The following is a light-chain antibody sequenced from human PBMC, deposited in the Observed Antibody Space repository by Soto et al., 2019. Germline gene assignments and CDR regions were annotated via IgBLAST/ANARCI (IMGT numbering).Light chain of an antibody. J-gene: IGLJ2*01. CDR1: SSDVGSYNL. Sequence: QSALTQPASVSGSPGQSITISCTGTSSDVGSYNLVSLYQQHPGKAPKLMIYEVSKRPSGVSNRFSGSKSGNTASLTISGLQAEDEADYYCCSYAGSSTFVFGGGTKLTVL. CDR2: EVS. CDR3: CSYAGSSTFV. V-gene: IGLV2-23*02.